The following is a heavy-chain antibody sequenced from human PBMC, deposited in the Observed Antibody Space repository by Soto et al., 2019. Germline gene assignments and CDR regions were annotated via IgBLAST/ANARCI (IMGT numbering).Heavy chain of an antibody. CDR1: GGSISSGGYY. D-gene: IGHD2-2*01. J-gene: IGHJ6*02. CDR3: ARDRGYCSSTSCTYYYYYGMDV. Sequence: QVQLQESGPGLVKPSQTLSLTCTVSGGSISSGGYYWSWIRQHPGKGLEWIGYIYYSGSTYYNPSRKSRVTISVDTSKNQFSLKLSSVTAADTAVYYCARDRGYCSSTSCTYYYYYGMDVWGQGTMVTVSS. V-gene: IGHV4-31*03. CDR2: IYYSGST.